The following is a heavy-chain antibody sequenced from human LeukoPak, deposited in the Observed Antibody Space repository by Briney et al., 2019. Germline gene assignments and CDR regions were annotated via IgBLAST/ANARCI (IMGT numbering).Heavy chain of an antibody. CDR1: GDSISSTNYY. V-gene: IGHV4-39*01. CDR3: ATSGWYLLPGVY. D-gene: IGHD6-19*01. CDR2: IYYSGST. Sequence: SETLSLTCTVSGDSISSTNYYWGWIRQPPGKGLEWIGSIYYSGSTYYNPSLESRVTISVDASKNQFSLKLSSVTAADTAVYYCATSGWYLLPGVYWGQGTLVTVSS. J-gene: IGHJ4*02.